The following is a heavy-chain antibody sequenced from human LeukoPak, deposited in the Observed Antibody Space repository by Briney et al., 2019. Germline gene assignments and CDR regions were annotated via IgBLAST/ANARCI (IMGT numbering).Heavy chain of an antibody. CDR3: ARLTAAAGNWFDP. CDR1: GGSISSYY. J-gene: IGHJ5*02. Sequence: PSETLSLTCTVSGGSISSYYWSWIRQPPGKGLEWIGYIYTSGSTNYNPSLKSRVTISVDTSKNQFSLKLGSVTAADTAVYYCARLTAAAGNWFDPWGQGTLVTVSS. V-gene: IGHV4-4*09. D-gene: IGHD6-13*01. CDR2: IYTSGST.